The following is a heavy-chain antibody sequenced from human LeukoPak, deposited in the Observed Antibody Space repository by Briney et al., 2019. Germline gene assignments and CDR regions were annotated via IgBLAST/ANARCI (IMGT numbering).Heavy chain of an antibody. CDR2: INPNSGGT. V-gene: IGHV1-2*04. J-gene: IGHJ6*04. CDR1: GYTFTGYY. Sequence: ASVKVSCKASGYTFTGYYMHWVRQAPGQGLEWMGWINPNSGGTNYAQKFQGWVTMTRDTSISTAYMELSRLRSDDTAVYYCATRGPGAAYGMDVWGKGTTVTVSS. CDR3: ATRGPGAAYGMDV. D-gene: IGHD3-10*01.